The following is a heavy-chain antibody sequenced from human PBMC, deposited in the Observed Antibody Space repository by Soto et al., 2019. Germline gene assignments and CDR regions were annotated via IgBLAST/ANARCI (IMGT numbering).Heavy chain of an antibody. V-gene: IGHV3-43*01. Sequence: GGSLRLSCAASGFTFDDYTMHWVRQAPGKGLEWVSLISWDGGSTYYADSVKGRFTISRDNSKNSLYLQMNSLRTEDTALYYCAKTKQKYCSGGSCPWGMNGMDVWGQGTTVTVSS. D-gene: IGHD2-15*01. J-gene: IGHJ6*02. CDR1: GFTFDDYT. CDR2: ISWDGGST. CDR3: AKTKQKYCSGGSCPWGMNGMDV.